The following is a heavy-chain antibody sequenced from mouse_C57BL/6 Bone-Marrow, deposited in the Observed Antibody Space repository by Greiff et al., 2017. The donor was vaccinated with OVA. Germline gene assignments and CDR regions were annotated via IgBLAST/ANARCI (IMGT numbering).Heavy chain of an antibody. Sequence: EVKLVESGGDLVKPGGSLKLSCAASGFTFSSYGMSWVRQTPDKRLEWVATISSGGSYTYYPDSVKGRFTISRDNAKNTLYLQMSSLKSEDTAMYYCARYYYGSSYFDYWGQGTTLTVSS. D-gene: IGHD1-1*01. J-gene: IGHJ2*01. V-gene: IGHV5-6*02. CDR1: GFTFSSYG. CDR3: ARYYYGSSYFDY. CDR2: ISSGGSYT.